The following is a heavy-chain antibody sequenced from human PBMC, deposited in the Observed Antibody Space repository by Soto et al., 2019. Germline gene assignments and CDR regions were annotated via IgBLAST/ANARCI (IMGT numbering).Heavy chain of an antibody. CDR3: ARGGVIAFGGVIVLSAFDI. V-gene: IGHV1-69*13. Sequence: GASVKVSCKASGGTFSSYAISWVRQAPGQGLGWMGGIIPIFGTANYAQKFQGRATITADESTSTAYMELSSLRSEDTAVYYCARGGVIAFGGVIVLSAFDIWGQGTMVTVSS. J-gene: IGHJ3*02. CDR2: IIPIFGTA. D-gene: IGHD3-16*02. CDR1: GGTFSSYA.